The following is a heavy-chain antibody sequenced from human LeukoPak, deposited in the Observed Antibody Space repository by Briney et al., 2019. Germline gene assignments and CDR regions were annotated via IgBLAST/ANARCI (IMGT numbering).Heavy chain of an antibody. V-gene: IGHV1-46*01. CDR1: GYTFTSYY. Sequence: ASVKVSCKASGYTFTSYYMHWVRQAPGQGLEWMGIINPSGGSTSYAQKFQGRVTMTGDTSTSTVYMELSSLRSEDTAVYYCARVLAAYSSSWYPYYYGMDVWGQGTTVTVSS. CDR3: ARVLAAYSSSWYPYYYGMDV. D-gene: IGHD6-13*01. J-gene: IGHJ6*02. CDR2: INPSGGST.